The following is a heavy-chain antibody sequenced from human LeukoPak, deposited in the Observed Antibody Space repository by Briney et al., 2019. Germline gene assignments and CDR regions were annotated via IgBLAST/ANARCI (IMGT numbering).Heavy chain of an antibody. Sequence: PSETLSLTCAVYGGSFSGYYWSWIRQPPGKGLEWIGEINHSGSTNYNPSLKSRVTISVDTSKNQFSLKLSSVTAADTAVYYCARARVEIVVVPAAPYYFDYWGQGTLVTVSS. CDR1: GGSFSGYY. CDR2: INHSGST. J-gene: IGHJ4*02. V-gene: IGHV4-34*01. CDR3: ARARVEIVVVPAAPYYFDY. D-gene: IGHD2-2*03.